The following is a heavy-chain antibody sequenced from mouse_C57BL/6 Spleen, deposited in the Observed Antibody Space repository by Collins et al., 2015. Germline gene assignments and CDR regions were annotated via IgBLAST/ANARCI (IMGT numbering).Heavy chain of an antibody. CDR3: ARKTLYSNYWYFDV. Sequence: QVQLQQPGAELVKPGASVKMSCKASGYTFTSYWITWVKQRPGQGLEWIGDIYPGSGSTNYNEKFKSKATLTVDTSSSTAYMQLSSLTSEDSAVYYCARKTLYSNYWYFDVWGTGTTVTVSS. D-gene: IGHD2-5*01. J-gene: IGHJ1*03. CDR2: IYPGSGST. CDR1: GYTFTSYW. V-gene: IGHV1-55*01.